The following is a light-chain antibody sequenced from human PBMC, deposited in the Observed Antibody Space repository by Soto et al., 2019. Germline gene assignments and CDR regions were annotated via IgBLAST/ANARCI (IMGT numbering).Light chain of an antibody. CDR3: QQSYSTPPT. CDR1: QSISTY. J-gene: IGKJ4*01. V-gene: IGKV1-39*01. CDR2: AAS. Sequence: DIQMTQSPSSLSASVGDRVTITCRSSQSISTYLNWYQQKPGKAPNLLIYAASRLQSGVPSRFSGSGSGTDFTLTISSLQPEDFATYYCQQSYSTPPTFGGGTKVESK.